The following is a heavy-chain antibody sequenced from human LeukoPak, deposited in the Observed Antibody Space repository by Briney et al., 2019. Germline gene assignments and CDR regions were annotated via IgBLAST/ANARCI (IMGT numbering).Heavy chain of an antibody. Sequence: PGGSLRLSCAASGFTFSSYEMNWVRQAPGKGLEWVSYISSSGSTIYYADSVKGRFTISRDNAKNSLYLQMNSLRAEDTAVYYCAIAREGSYDYVWGGSDGAEPFDIWGQGTMVTVSS. CDR1: GFTFSSYE. V-gene: IGHV3-48*03. J-gene: IGHJ3*02. D-gene: IGHD3-16*01. CDR2: ISSSGSTI. CDR3: AIAREGSYDYVWGGSDGAEPFDI.